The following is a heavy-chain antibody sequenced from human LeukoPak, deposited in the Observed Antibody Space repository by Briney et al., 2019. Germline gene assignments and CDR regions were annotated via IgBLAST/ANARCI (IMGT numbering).Heavy chain of an antibody. J-gene: IGHJ4*02. CDR1: GFAFEDYA. CDR2: ITWDSRSV. D-gene: IGHD3-22*01. CDR3: ATGSNWGHLAIVVGGVAY. V-gene: IGHV3-9*01. Sequence: GGSLRLSCAVSGFAFEDYAMYWVRQVPGKGLEWVSGITWDSRSVAYAESVMGRFTISRDNAKNTLYLQMNSLRNEDTAFYFCATGSNWGHLAIVVGGVAYWGQGTLVTVSS.